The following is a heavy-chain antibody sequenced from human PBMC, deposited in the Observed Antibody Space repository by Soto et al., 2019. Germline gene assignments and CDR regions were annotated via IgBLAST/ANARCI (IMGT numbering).Heavy chain of an antibody. CDR2: IKSKTDGGTT. CDR1: GFTFSNAW. Sequence: GGSLRLSCAASGFTFSNAWMSWVRQAPGKGLEWVGRIKSKTDGGTTDYAAPVKGRFTISRDDSKNTLYLQMNSLKTEDTAVYYCTTGPIFSKTGHLPYYYYGMDVWGQGTTVTVYS. D-gene: IGHD3-9*01. V-gene: IGHV3-15*01. CDR3: TTGPIFSKTGHLPYYYYGMDV. J-gene: IGHJ6*02.